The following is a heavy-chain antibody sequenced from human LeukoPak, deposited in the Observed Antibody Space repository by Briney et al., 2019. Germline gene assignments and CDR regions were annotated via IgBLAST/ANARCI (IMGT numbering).Heavy chain of an antibody. D-gene: IGHD3-22*01. CDR1: GGSISSYY. CDR2: IYYSGSA. V-gene: IGHV4-59*12. CDR3: ARDSSGPDYYGLDV. Sequence: SETLSLTCTVSGGSISSYYWSWIRQPPGKGLEWFGYIYYSGSANYKPSLKSRVTISVDTSKNQFSLKLSSVTAADTAMYYCARDSSGPDYYGLDVWGQGTTVTVSS. J-gene: IGHJ6*02.